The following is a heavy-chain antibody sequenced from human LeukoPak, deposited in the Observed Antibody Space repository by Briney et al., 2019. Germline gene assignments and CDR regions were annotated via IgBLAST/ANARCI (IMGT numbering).Heavy chain of an antibody. J-gene: IGHJ4*02. CDR2: TSHDESNK. D-gene: IGHD3/OR15-3a*01. CDR3: ARDPDWYYFDY. CDR1: GISLRSYS. V-gene: IGHV3-30-3*01. Sequence: SGGSLRLSCVASGISLRSYSVHWVRQAPGKGLEWVALTSHDESNKKYADSVRGRCTISRDNPRDTVFLQLSNLRHEDTAVYYCARDPDWYYFDYWGQGTLVTVSS.